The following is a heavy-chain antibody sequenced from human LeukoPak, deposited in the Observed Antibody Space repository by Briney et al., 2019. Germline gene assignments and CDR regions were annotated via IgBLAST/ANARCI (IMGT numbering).Heavy chain of an antibody. Sequence: PGGSLRLSCAASGFTFSSYSMNWVRQAPGKGLEWVSYISSSGTTIYYADSVKGRFTISRDNAKNSLYLQMSGLRDEDTAVYYCARDWYGDHAHECWGQGTLVTVSS. V-gene: IGHV3-48*02. CDR2: ISSSGTTI. J-gene: IGHJ4*02. CDR1: GFTFSSYS. D-gene: IGHD4-17*01. CDR3: ARDWYGDHAHEC.